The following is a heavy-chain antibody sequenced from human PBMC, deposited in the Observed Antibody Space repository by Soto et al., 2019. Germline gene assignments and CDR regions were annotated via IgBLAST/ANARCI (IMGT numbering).Heavy chain of an antibody. CDR3: TRGLFSGSSYSGSWYYFDS. CDR1: GGSISSSSYY. CDR2: IYHSGSS. V-gene: IGHV4-39*07. D-gene: IGHD1-26*01. Sequence: PSETLSLTCTVSGGSISSSSYYWGWIRQPPGKGLEWIGSIYHSGSSIYNPSLKNRVTISTMSNNKFSLELSSVTAADTAVYYCTRGLFSGSSYSGSWYYFDSWGQGTMVTVSS. J-gene: IGHJ4*02.